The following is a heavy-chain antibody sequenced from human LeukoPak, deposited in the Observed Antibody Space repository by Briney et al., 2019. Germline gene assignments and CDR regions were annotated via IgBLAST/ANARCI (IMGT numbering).Heavy chain of an antibody. CDR1: GYTFTGYY. CDR2: INPNSGGT. D-gene: IGHD4-17*01. CDR3: ARDDYGDYGRWFDP. Sequence: ASVKVSCKASGYTFTGYYMHWVRQAPGQGLEWMGWINPNSGGTNYAQKFQGRVTMTRDTSISTAYMELSRLRSDDTAVYYCARDDYGDYGRWFDPWGQGTLVTVSS. J-gene: IGHJ5*02. V-gene: IGHV1-2*02.